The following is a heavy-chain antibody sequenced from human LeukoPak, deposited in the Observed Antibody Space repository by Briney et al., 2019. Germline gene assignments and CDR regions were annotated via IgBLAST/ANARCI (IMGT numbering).Heavy chain of an antibody. V-gene: IGHV3-30*19. Sequence: GGSLRLSCAASGFTFSSYGMHWVRQAPGKGLEWVAVISYDGSSKYYADSVKGRFTISRDNSKNTLYLQMNSLRAEDAAVYYCARARSSYGYGDAFDIWGQGTMVTVSS. J-gene: IGHJ3*02. CDR1: GFTFSSYG. CDR2: ISYDGSSK. CDR3: ARARSSYGYGDAFDI. D-gene: IGHD5-18*01.